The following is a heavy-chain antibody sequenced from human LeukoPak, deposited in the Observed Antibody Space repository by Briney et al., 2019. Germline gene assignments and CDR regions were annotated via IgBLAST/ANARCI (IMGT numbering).Heavy chain of an antibody. CDR1: GFTFSTYA. Sequence: GGSLRLSCAASGFTFSTYAMSWVRQAPGKGLEWVSGISAGGGSTYYTDSVRGRFSISRDNSKSTLYLQMNSLRAEDTAVYYCAKGIMIFGVVIKNYYSMDVWGQGATVTVSS. J-gene: IGHJ6*02. CDR2: ISAGGGST. D-gene: IGHD3-3*01. CDR3: AKGIMIFGVVIKNYYSMDV. V-gene: IGHV3-23*01.